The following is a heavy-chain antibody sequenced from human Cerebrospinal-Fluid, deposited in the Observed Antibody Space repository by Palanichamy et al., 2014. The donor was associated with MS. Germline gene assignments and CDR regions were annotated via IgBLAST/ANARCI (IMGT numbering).Heavy chain of an antibody. CDR1: GVTFNRFA. Sequence: EVQLLESGGGLVRPGGSLRLACAVSGVTFNRFAMTWVRQAPGKGLEWVSSTSGSGGDTYYADSVKGRFTISRDNSKNTLYLQMNSLRADDTAIYYCAKDAGSSTWYGDGMDVWGQGTTVTVSS. J-gene: IGHJ6*02. CDR3: AKDAGSSTWYGDGMDV. V-gene: IGHV3-23*01. CDR2: TSGSGGDT. D-gene: IGHD6-13*01.